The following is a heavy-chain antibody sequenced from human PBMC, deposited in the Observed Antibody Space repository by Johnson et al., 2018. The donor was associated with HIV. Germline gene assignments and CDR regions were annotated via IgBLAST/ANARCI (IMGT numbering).Heavy chain of an antibody. CDR2: TTPSGGGT. J-gene: IGHJ3*02. Sequence: QVQLVESGGGVVQPGRSLRLSCTASGFTFSSYAMHWVRQAPGKGLEWVSATTPSGGGTYYADSVKGRFTISRDNSKNTLYLQMNSLRAEDTAVYYCASRQYFSSFDIWGQGTMVTVSS. V-gene: IGHV3-64*04. CDR3: ASRQYFSSFDI. CDR1: GFTFSSYA. D-gene: IGHD3-3*01.